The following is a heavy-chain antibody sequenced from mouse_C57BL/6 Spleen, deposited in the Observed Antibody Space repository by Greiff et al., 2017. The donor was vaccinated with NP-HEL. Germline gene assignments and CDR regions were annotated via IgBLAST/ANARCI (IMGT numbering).Heavy chain of an antibody. V-gene: IGHV1-42*01. CDR2: INPSTGGT. CDR3: ARRGQGYFDY. Sequence: VQLKESGPELVKPGASVKISCKASGYSFTGYYMNWVKQSPEKSLEWIGEINPSTGGTTYNQKFKAKATLTVDKSSSTAYMQLKSLTSEDSAVYYCARRGQGYFDYWGQGTTLTVSS. J-gene: IGHJ2*01. D-gene: IGHD3-3*01. CDR1: GYSFTGYY.